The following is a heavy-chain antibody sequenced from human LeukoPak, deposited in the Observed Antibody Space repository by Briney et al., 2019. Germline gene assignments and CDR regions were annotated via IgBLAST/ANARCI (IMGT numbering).Heavy chain of an antibody. CDR2: IYYSGST. Sequence: PSETLSLTCTVSGGSISSYYWSWIRQPPGKGLEWIGYIYYSGSTNYNPSLKSRVTISVDTSKNQFSLQLNSVTPEDTAVYYCARDFSVAAAGRIPYWYFDLWGRGTLVTVSS. CDR3: ARDFSVAAAGRIPYWYFDL. CDR1: GGSISSYY. D-gene: IGHD6-13*01. V-gene: IGHV4-59*12. J-gene: IGHJ2*01.